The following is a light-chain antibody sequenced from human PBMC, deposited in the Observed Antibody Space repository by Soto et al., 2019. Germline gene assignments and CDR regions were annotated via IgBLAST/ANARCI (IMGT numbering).Light chain of an antibody. CDR1: SSNIGSNT. CDR3: AAWDDSLNGHVV. J-gene: IGLJ2*01. CDR2: SNN. Sequence: QSVLTQPPSASGTPGQRVTISCSGSSSNIGSNTVNWYQQLPGTAPKFLIYSNNQRPSGVPDRFSGSKSGTSASLAFSGFQSEDEADYYCAAWDDSLNGHVVFGGGTKLTVL. V-gene: IGLV1-44*01.